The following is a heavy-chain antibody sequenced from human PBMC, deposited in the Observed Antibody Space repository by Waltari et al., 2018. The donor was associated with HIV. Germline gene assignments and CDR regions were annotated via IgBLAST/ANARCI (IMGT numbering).Heavy chain of an antibody. CDR3: ARDHMGY. CDR1: GFTFSSYS. CDR2: ITSGSTTI. J-gene: IGHJ4*02. Sequence: EVQLVESGGGLVQPGGSLRLSCAASGFTFSSYSMNWVRRAPGKGLEWLSYITSGSTTIYDADSVKGRFTISRDNAKNSLYLQMNSLRAEDTAIYYCARDHMGYWGQGIQVTVSS. V-gene: IGHV3-48*01.